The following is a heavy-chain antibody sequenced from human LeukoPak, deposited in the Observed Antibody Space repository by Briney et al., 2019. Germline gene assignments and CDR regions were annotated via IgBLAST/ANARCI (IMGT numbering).Heavy chain of an antibody. Sequence: SETLSLTCTVSGGSISSNSYYWGWIRQPPGKGLEWIGSIYYSGSTYYNPSLKSRVTISVDTSKNQFSLKLSSVTAADTAVYYCAREEMVRGYDAFDIWGQGTMVTVSS. V-gene: IGHV4-39*07. D-gene: IGHD3-10*01. J-gene: IGHJ3*02. CDR1: GGSISSNSYY. CDR2: IYYSGST. CDR3: AREEMVRGYDAFDI.